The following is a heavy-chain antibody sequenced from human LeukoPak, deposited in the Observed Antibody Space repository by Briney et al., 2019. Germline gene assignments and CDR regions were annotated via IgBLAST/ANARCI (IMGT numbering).Heavy chain of an antibody. D-gene: IGHD4-17*01. J-gene: IGHJ4*02. Sequence: GESLKISCKGSGYSFTSYWIAWVRQMPGKGLEWMGIIYPGDSDARYSPSFQGQVTISADKSISTAYLQWSSLKASDIAMYYCARLSTVTTGYFDYWGQGTLVTVSS. V-gene: IGHV5-51*01. CDR1: GYSFTSYW. CDR3: ARLSTVTTGYFDY. CDR2: IYPGDSDA.